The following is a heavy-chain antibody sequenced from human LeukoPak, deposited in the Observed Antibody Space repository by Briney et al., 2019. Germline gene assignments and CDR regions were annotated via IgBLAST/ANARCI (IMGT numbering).Heavy chain of an antibody. Sequence: PGGSLRLSCAASGFTFSSYSMNWVRPAPGKGLEWVSSISSSSSYIYYADSVKGRFTISRDNAKNSLYLQMNSLRAEDTAVYYCARDPNSSWYGGRCWGQGTLVTVSS. CDR2: ISSSSSYI. D-gene: IGHD6-13*01. V-gene: IGHV3-21*01. CDR1: GFTFSSYS. CDR3: ARDPNSSWYGGRC. J-gene: IGHJ4*02.